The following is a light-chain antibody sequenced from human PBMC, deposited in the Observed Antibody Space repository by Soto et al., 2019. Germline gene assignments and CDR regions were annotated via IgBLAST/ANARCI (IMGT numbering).Light chain of an antibody. CDR3: SSFTGTTTLDV. CDR1: SSDVGAYKS. CDR2: GVS. J-gene: IGLJ1*01. Sequence: QSALTQPASVSGSPGQSITISCTGTSSDVGAYKSVSWYQQHPGKVPKLIIYGVSNRPSGVSNRFSGSKSGNTAFLTISGLQPEDEADYYCSSFTGTTTLDVFGTGTKVTVL. V-gene: IGLV2-14*03.